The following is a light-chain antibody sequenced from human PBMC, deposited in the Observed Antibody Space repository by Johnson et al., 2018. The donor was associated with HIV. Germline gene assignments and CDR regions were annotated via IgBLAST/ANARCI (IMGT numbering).Light chain of an antibody. V-gene: IGLV1-51*01. CDR2: DNN. CDR3: GTWDSSLSAYV. J-gene: IGLJ1*01. CDR1: SSNLGNNY. Sequence: QSVLTQPPSVSAAPGQKVTISCSGSSSNLGNNYISWYQHLPGTAPKILIYDNNQRPLGVPDRFSGSKSGTSATLGITGLQTGDEADYYCGTWDSSLSAYVFATGTKVTVL.